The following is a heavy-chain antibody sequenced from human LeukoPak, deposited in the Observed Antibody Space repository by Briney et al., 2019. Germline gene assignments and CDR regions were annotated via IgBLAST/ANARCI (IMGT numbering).Heavy chain of an antibody. J-gene: IGHJ4*02. CDR3: ARQYSSGWPFDY. V-gene: IGHV3-33*01. Sequence: GGSLRLSCAASGFTFSSYGMHWVRQAPGKGLEWVAVIWNDGSNKYYADSVKGRFTISRDNSKNTLYLQMNSLRAEDTAVYYCARQYSSGWPFDYWGQGTLVTVSS. D-gene: IGHD6-19*01. CDR2: IWNDGSNK. CDR1: GFTFSSYG.